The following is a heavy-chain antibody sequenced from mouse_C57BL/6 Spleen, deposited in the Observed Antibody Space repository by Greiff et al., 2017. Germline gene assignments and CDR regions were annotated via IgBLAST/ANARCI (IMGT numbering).Heavy chain of an antibody. CDR3: ARRAAQAPMDY. Sequence: VQLKESGPELVKPGASVKISCKASGYAFSSSWMNWVKQRPGKGLEWIGRIYPGDGDTNYNGKFKGKATLTADKSSSTAYMQLSSLTSEDSAVYFCARRAAQAPMDYWGQGTSVTVSS. V-gene: IGHV1-82*01. CDR1: GYAFSSSW. CDR2: IYPGDGDT. D-gene: IGHD3-2*02. J-gene: IGHJ4*01.